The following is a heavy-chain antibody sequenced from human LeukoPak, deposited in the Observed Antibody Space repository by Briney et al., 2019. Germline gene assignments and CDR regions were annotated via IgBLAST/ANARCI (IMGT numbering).Heavy chain of an antibody. Sequence: PGGSLRLSCAASGSTFSSYSMNWVRQAPGKGLEWVSSISSSSSYIYYADSVKGRFTISRDNAKNSLYLQMNSLRAEDTAVYYCARDRVVRGAQSLYYWYFDLWGRGTLVTVSS. D-gene: IGHD3-10*01. J-gene: IGHJ2*01. CDR1: GSTFSSYS. CDR3: ARDRVVRGAQSLYYWYFDL. CDR2: ISSSSSYI. V-gene: IGHV3-21*01.